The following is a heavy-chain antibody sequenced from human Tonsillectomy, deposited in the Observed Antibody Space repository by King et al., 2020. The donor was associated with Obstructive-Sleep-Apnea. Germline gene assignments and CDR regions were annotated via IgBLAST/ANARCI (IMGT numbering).Heavy chain of an antibody. CDR3: AGNFLELRPY. J-gene: IGHJ4*02. Sequence: QLQESGPGLVKPSETLSLTFPFSGGSVSSGSYYWSSLRQPPGKGLAWFEYIYYSGRTHYNPALKSRLTITEDTSQNQFSLKLSSVTAADTAVYYCAGNFLELRPYWGQGTLVTVSS. CDR1: GGSVSSGSYY. D-gene: IGHD1-7*01. V-gene: IGHV4-61*01. CDR2: IYYSGRT.